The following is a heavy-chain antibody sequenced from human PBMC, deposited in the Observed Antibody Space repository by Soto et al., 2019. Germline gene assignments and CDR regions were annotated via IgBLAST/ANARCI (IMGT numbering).Heavy chain of an antibody. Sequence: SVKVSCKASGGTFSTYAITWVRQAPGKGLEWMGGTIPIFGTANYAQKFRGRATITADESTRPAYMELSSLRSEDKAVYYCAGQHPFPDHYYFGMDVWGQGTTVTVSS. CDR2: TIPIFGTA. CDR1: GGTFSTYA. V-gene: IGHV1-69*13. CDR3: AGQHPFPDHYYFGMDV. J-gene: IGHJ6*02.